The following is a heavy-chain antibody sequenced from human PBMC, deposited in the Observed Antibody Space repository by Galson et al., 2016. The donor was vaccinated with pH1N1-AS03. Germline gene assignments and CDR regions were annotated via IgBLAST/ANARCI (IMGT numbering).Heavy chain of an antibody. CDR1: GFTFSSFV. CDR3: AKDLWSKIKVSGFDY. J-gene: IGHJ4*02. V-gene: IGHV3-23*01. CDR2: ITGSGGTT. Sequence: SLRLSCAASGFTFSSFVMSWVRQAPGKGLEWVAAITGSGGTTYYGDSVKGRFTVSRDNSNNTLYLELNSLRAGDTAIYYCAKDLWSKIKVSGFDYWGQGALVTVSS. D-gene: IGHD5/OR15-5a*01.